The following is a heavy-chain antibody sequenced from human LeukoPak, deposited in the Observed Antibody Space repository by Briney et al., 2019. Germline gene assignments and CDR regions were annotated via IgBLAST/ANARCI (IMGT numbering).Heavy chain of an antibody. CDR1: GFPFNYYN. V-gene: IGHV3-30*02. D-gene: IGHD3-16*02. CDR3: AKDGGRYRFDY. CDR2: MRNDGSEI. Sequence: GGSLRLSCAAPGFPFNYYNIHWVRQAPGKGLEWVAFMRNDGSEIHYADSVKGRFTISRDNSKNSLYLQMNSLRVEDTAVYFCAKDGGRYRFDYWGQGTLVTVSS. J-gene: IGHJ4*02.